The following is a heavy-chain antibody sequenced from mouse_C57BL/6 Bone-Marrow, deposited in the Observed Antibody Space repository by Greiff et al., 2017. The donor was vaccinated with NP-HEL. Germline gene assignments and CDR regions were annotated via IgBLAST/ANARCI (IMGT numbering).Heavy chain of an antibody. Sequence: VKLMESGAELVRPGASVTLSCKASGYTFTDYEMHWVKQTPVHGLEWIGAIDPETGCTAYNQKFKGKAILTADKSSSTAYMELRSLTSEDSAVYYCTRPNYYGSSYWYFDVWGTGTTVTVSS. CDR2: IDPETGCT. J-gene: IGHJ1*03. CDR1: GYTFTDYE. CDR3: TRPNYYGSSYWYFDV. V-gene: IGHV1-15*01. D-gene: IGHD1-1*01.